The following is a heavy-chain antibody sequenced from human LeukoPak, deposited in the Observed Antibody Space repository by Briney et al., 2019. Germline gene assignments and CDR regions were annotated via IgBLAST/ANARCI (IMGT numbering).Heavy chain of an antibody. CDR2: IYYSGST. Sequence: SKTLSLTCTVSGGSISSSNYYWGWIRQPPGKGLEWIGSIYYSGSTYYNPSLKSRVTISVDTSKSQFSLKLSSVTATDTAVYYCARIQYYYYGMDVWGQGTTVTVSS. D-gene: IGHD5-18*01. J-gene: IGHJ6*02. CDR3: ARIQYYYYGMDV. V-gene: IGHV4-39*01. CDR1: GGSISSSNYY.